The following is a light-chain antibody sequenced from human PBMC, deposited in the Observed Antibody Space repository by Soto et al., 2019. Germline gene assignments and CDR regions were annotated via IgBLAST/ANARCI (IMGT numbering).Light chain of an antibody. Sequence: QSALTQPASVSGSPXXXXTISCTGTSSDVGSYNLVSWYQQHPGKAPKLMIYEGSKRPSGVSNRFSASKSGNTASLTISGLQAEDEADYYCCSYAGSGTFVFGTGTKLTVL. J-gene: IGLJ1*01. CDR3: CSYAGSGTFV. CDR1: SSDVGSYNL. V-gene: IGLV2-23*01. CDR2: EGS.